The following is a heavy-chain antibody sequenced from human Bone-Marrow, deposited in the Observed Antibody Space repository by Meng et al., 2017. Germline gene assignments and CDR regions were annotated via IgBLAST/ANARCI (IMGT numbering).Heavy chain of an antibody. Sequence: WDLQAARGVLHGLGGSSKASSTKYYVASVLGRFSIFSDNSKNTMFLQMNSLRAADTAVFYFAKLVVVAAIDYWGQGTLVTVSS. CDR2: SSKASSTK. V-gene: IGHV3-30*01. J-gene: IGHJ4*02. D-gene: IGHD2-15*01. CDR3: AKLVVVAAIDY.